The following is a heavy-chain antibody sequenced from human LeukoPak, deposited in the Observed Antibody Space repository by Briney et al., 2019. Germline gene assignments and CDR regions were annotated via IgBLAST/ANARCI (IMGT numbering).Heavy chain of an antibody. V-gene: IGHV4-59*08. Sequence: SETLSLTCSVSGGSMNSYYWTWIRQSPGKGLEWIGYIYYSGSTNYNPSLKSRVTISVDTSKNQFSLKLSSVTAADTAVYYCASTSHDILTGYSSSFDYWGQGTLVTVSS. CDR1: GGSMNSYY. CDR2: IYYSGST. CDR3: ASTSHDILTGYSSSFDY. J-gene: IGHJ4*02. D-gene: IGHD3-9*01.